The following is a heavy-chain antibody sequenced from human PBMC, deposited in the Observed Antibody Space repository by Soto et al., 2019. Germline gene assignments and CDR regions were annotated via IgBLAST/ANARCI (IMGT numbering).Heavy chain of an antibody. J-gene: IGHJ4*02. D-gene: IGHD2-15*01. CDR2: IYYSGST. V-gene: IGHV4-31*01. CDR3: ATRYGGNFDY. CDR1: GGSISSGGYY. Sequence: QVQLQESGPGLVKPSQTLSLTCTVSGGSISSGGYYWSWIRQHPGKGLEWIGYIYYSGSTYYHPYLKSLVTISVDTSKNHFSLKLRSVTAADTAVYYCATRYGGNFDYWGQGTLVTVSS.